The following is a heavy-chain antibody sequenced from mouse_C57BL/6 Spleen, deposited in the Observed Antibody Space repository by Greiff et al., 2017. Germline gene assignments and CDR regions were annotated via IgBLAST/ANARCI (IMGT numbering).Heavy chain of an antibody. V-gene: IGHV1-72*01. CDR1: GYTFTSYW. CDR3: ARGRVITTVVATDYYFDY. J-gene: IGHJ2*01. D-gene: IGHD1-1*01. Sequence: VQLQQPGAELVKPGASVKLSCKASGYTFTSYWMHWVKQRPGRGLEWIGRIDPNSGGTKYTEKFKSKATLTVDKPSSTAYMQLSSLTSEDSAVYYCARGRVITTVVATDYYFDYWGQGTTLTVSS. CDR2: IDPNSGGT.